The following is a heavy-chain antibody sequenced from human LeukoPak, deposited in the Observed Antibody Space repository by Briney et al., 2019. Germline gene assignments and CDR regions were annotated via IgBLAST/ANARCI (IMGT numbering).Heavy chain of an antibody. V-gene: IGHV3-23*01. Sequence: GGSPRLSCAASGFTFSSYALSWVRQAPGKGLEWVSAISDSGDYTYYADSVKGRFTISRDNSKNTLYLQMNSLRAEDTAVYYCSKETATVGGTREYWGQGTLVTVSS. J-gene: IGHJ4*02. CDR3: SKETATVGGTREY. D-gene: IGHD6-19*01. CDR1: GFTFSSYA. CDR2: ISDSGDYT.